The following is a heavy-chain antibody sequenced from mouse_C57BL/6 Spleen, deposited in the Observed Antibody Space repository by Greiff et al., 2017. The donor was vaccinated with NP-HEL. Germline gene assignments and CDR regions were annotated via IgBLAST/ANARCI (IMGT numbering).Heavy chain of an antibody. V-gene: IGHV1-59*01. J-gene: IGHJ3*01. CDR1: GYTFTSYW. Sequence: VQLQQPGAELVRPGTSVKLSCKASGYTFTSYWMHWVKQRPGQGLEWIGVIDPSDSYTNYNQKFKGKATLTVDTSSSTAYMQLSSLTSEDSAVYYCAREDYDGTGPFAYWGQGTLVTVSA. CDR2: IDPSDSYT. D-gene: IGHD2-4*01. CDR3: AREDYDGTGPFAY.